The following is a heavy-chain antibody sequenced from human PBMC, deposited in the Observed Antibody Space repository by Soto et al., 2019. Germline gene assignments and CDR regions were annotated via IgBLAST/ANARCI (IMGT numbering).Heavy chain of an antibody. CDR3: ARDLHPQTPDVPRRITMVRGPDY. Sequence: ASVKVSCKASGYTFSRYTLHWVRQAPGQGLEWMGWIDAGNGNTKYSQKFQGRVTITRDTSASTAYMELSSLRSEDTAVYYCARDLHPQTPDVPRRITMVRGPDYWGQGTLVTVSS. V-gene: IGHV1-3*01. CDR1: GYTFSRYT. D-gene: IGHD3-10*01. J-gene: IGHJ4*02. CDR2: IDAGNGNT.